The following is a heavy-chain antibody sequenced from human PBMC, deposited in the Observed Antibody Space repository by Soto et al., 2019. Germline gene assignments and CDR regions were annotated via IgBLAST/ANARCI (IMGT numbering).Heavy chain of an antibody. CDR2: ILYDGSNK. D-gene: IGHD2-2*01. J-gene: IGHJ4*02. CDR1: GFTFSTYG. CDR3: ARDWVLVPAGDFEY. V-gene: IGHV3-30*03. Sequence: QVQLVESGGGVVQPGRSLRLSCAASGFTFSTYGMHWVRQAPGKGLEWVAVILYDGSNKYYVDSVKGRFTISRDNSKNTLYLQMNSLRAEDTAVYYCARDWVLVPAGDFEYWGQGTLVTVSS.